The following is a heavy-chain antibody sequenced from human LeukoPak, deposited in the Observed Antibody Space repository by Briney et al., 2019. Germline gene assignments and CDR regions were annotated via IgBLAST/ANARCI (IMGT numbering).Heavy chain of an antibody. CDR1: GGSISSYY. Sequence: SETPSLTCTVSGGSISSYYWSWIRQPPGKGLEWIGYIYTSGSTNYNPSLKSRVTISVDTSKNQFSLKLSSVTAADTAVYYCARHSPWSGGYYSTGYYYYMDVWGKGTTVTVSS. CDR3: ARHSPWSGGYYSTGYYYYMDV. V-gene: IGHV4-4*09. D-gene: IGHD3-3*01. J-gene: IGHJ6*03. CDR2: IYTSGST.